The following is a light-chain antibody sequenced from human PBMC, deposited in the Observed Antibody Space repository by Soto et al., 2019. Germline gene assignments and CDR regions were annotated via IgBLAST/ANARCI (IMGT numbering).Light chain of an antibody. V-gene: IGKV2-24*01. Sequence: DIVLTQTPLYSPVTLGQPASISCRSSQSLVHSDGNTYLSWLQQRPGQPPRLLIYKVSNRFSGXXXRFSGSGAGTDFXLKXXRVESEDVGVYXCXQATQYRPYTFGQGTKLEIK. J-gene: IGKJ2*01. CDR2: KVS. CDR1: QSLVHSDGNTY. CDR3: XQATQYRPYT.